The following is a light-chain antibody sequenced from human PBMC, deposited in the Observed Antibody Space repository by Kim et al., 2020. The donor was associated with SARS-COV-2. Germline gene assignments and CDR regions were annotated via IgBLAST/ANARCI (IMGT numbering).Light chain of an antibody. Sequence: ASVGDRVTISCRASQSISTWLGWYQQRPGKAPKRLIYQASTLESGVPSRFRGGGSGTEFTLTISSLQPDDFATYYCQQYNSYSRTFGQGTKVDIK. CDR2: QAS. V-gene: IGKV1-5*03. CDR1: QSISTW. CDR3: QQYNSYSRT. J-gene: IGKJ1*01.